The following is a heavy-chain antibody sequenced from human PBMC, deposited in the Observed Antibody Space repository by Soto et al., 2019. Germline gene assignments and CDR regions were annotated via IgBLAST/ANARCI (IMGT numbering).Heavy chain of an antibody. CDR3: AGGRYCTSTSCSTRIDY. Sequence: QVQLQQWGAGLLKPSETLSLTCAIYGGSFSTYYWSWIRQPPGKGLEWIGEINHSGSTNYNPSLKSRVTISVDTSKHQFSLKVSSVTAADTAVYYCAGGRYCTSTSCSTRIDYWGQGTLVTVSS. V-gene: IGHV4-34*01. D-gene: IGHD2-2*01. CDR2: INHSGST. J-gene: IGHJ4*02. CDR1: GGSFSTYY.